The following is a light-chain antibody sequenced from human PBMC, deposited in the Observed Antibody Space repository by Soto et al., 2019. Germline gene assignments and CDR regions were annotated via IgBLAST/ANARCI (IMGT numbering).Light chain of an antibody. V-gene: IGLV3-21*04. J-gene: IGLJ2*01. CDR3: QVWDSGSDHVV. Sequence: SYELTQPPSVSVAPGKTARITCGESDIGSKSVHWYLQKPGQAPVLVIYYDRHRPSGIPERFSGSNSGNTATLTISRVEAGDEDDYYCQVWDSGSDHVVFGGGTQLTVL. CDR2: YDR. CDR1: DIGSKS.